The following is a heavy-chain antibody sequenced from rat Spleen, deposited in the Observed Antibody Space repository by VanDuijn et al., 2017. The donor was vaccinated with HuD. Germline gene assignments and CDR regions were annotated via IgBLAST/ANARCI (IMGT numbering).Heavy chain of an antibody. CDR1: GFTFSDCY. D-gene: IGHD1-12*02. CDR2: ISYDGSGT. Sequence: EVQLVESDGGLVQPGRSLKLSCAASGFTFSDCYMAWVRQAPTKWLEWVATISYDGSGTYYRDSVKGRFTISRDNAKSTLYLQMDSLRSEDTATYYCARQGISMMVVDYWGQGVMVTVSS. V-gene: IGHV5-29*01. CDR3: ARQGISMMVVDY. J-gene: IGHJ2*01.